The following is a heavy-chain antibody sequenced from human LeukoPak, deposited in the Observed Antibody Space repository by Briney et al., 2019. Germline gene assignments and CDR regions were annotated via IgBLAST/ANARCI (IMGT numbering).Heavy chain of an antibody. Sequence: SETLSLTCTVSGGSISSYYWSWIRQPPGKGLEWVGYIYYSGSTNYNPSLKSRVTISVDTSKNQFSLKLSSVTAADTAVYYCARGSIAVAVAADYWGQGTLVTVSS. D-gene: IGHD6-19*01. CDR2: IYYSGST. V-gene: IGHV4-59*01. CDR3: ARGSIAVAVAADY. CDR1: GGSISSYY. J-gene: IGHJ4*02.